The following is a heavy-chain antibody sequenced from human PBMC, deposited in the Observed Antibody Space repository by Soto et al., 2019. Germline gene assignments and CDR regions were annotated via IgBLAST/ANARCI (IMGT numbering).Heavy chain of an antibody. V-gene: IGHV5-51*01. CDR2: IYPGDSDT. Sequence: GESLKISCKGSGYSFTSYWIGWVRQMPGKGLELMGIIYPGDSDTRYRPSFQGQVTISADKSIITAYLQWSSLKASDTAMYYCARQAVDYVWGSYRSRRYYYYGMDXWGQVTLVTVS. CDR1: GYSFTSYW. CDR3: ARQAVDYVWGSYRSRRYYYYGMDX. D-gene: IGHD3-16*02. J-gene: IGHJ6*02.